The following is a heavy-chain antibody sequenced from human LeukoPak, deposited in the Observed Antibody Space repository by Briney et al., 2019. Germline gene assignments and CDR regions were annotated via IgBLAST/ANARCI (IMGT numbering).Heavy chain of an antibody. J-gene: IGHJ4*02. CDR3: ARDIVSGSGSLVY. D-gene: IGHD3-10*01. V-gene: IGHV3-74*01. CDR1: RFSFSNYW. Sequence: GGSLRLSCAASRFSFSNYWMHWVRQAPGKGLVWVSRVKSDGSNPSYADSVKGRFTISRDNAENMLYLQMNTLGAEDTAVYYCARDIVSGSGSLVYWGQGTLVTVSS. CDR2: VKSDGSNP.